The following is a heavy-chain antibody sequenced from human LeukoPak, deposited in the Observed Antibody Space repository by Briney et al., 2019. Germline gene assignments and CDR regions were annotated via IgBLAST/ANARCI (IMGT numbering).Heavy chain of an antibody. D-gene: IGHD2-8*01. J-gene: IGHJ4*02. V-gene: IGHV3-21*01. Sequence: PGGSLRLSWAASGFTFSSYSMNWVRQAPGKGLEWVSSISSSSSYIYYADSVKGRFTISRDNAKNSLYLQMNSLRAEDTAVYYCARDGYCTNGVCFIFDYWGQGTLVTVSS. CDR3: ARDGYCTNGVCFIFDY. CDR2: ISSSSSYI. CDR1: GFTFSSYS.